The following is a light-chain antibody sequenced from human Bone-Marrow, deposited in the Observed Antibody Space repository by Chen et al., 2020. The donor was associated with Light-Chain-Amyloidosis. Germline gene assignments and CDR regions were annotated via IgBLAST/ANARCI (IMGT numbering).Light chain of an antibody. V-gene: IGLV3-21*02. CDR1: NIGSTS. Sequence: SYVLTQPSSVSVAPGQTATIAWGGNNIGSTSVHWYQQTPGQAPLLAVYDDSDRPSGIPERLSGSEAGNAATLAIRRVEAGDEADYCCQVWDRSSDRPVFGGGTKLSVL. J-gene: IGLJ3*02. CDR3: QVWDRSSDRPV. CDR2: DDS.